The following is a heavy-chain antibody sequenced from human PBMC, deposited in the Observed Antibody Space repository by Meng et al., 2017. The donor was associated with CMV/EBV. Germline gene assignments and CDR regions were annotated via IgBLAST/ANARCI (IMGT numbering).Heavy chain of an antibody. CDR3: AHRLHGSGSYYPYYFDY. D-gene: IGHD3-10*01. Sequence: QITLNESGPTLVKPTQTLTLTCTFSGFSLSTSGVGVGWIRQPPGKALEWLALIYWDDDKRYSPSLKSRLTITKDTSKNQVVLTMTNMDPVDTATYYCAHRLHGSGSYYPYYFDYWGQGTLVTVSS. V-gene: IGHV2-5*02. CDR1: GFSLSTSGVG. CDR2: IYWDDDK. J-gene: IGHJ4*02.